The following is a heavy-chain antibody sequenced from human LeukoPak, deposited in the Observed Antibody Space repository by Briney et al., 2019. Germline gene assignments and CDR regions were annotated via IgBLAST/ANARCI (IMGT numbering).Heavy chain of an antibody. CDR3: ARSDCSSTSCRLAPLYYYYMDV. D-gene: IGHD2-2*01. J-gene: IGHJ6*03. V-gene: IGHV3-48*04. CDR2: ISSSSSTI. CDR1: GFTFSSYS. Sequence: GGSLRLSCAASGFTFSSYSMNWVRQAPGKGLEWVSYISSSSSTIYYADSVKGRFTISRDNAKNSLYLQMNSLRAEDTAVYYCARSDCSSTSCRLAPLYYYYMDVWGKGTTVTVSS.